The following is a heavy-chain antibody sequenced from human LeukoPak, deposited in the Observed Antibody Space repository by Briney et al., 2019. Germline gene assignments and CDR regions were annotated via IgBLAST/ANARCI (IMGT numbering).Heavy chain of an antibody. J-gene: IGHJ4*02. V-gene: IGHV4-59*01. CDR3: ARGITYYYGSGSYDY. CDR2: IYYSGST. D-gene: IGHD3-10*01. Sequence: PSETLSLTCTVSGGSISSYYWSWIRQPPGKGLEWIGYIYYSGSTNYNPSLRSRVTISVDTSKNQFSLKLSSVTAADTAVYYCARGITYYYGSGSYDYWGQGTLVTVSS. CDR1: GGSISSYY.